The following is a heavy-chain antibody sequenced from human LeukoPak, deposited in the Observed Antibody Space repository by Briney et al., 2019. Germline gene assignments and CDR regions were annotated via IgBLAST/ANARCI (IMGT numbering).Heavy chain of an antibody. Sequence: SETLSLTCTVSGGSISSSSYYWGWIRQPPGKGLEWIGCIYYSGSTSYNPSLKSRVTISVDTSKNQFSLKLSSGTAADTAVYYCAIEACSSTSCYLGSWFDPWGEGTLVTVSS. CDR1: GGSISSSSYY. CDR3: AIEACSSTSCYLGSWFDP. D-gene: IGHD2-2*01. CDR2: IYYSGST. V-gene: IGHV4-39*07. J-gene: IGHJ5*02.